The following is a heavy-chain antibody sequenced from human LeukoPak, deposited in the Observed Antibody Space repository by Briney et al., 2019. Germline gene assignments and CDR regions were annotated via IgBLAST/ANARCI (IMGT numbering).Heavy chain of an antibody. CDR3: ARVSSSWYQDWYFDL. D-gene: IGHD6-13*01. CDR1: GGSISTYY. CDR2: IDTSGDT. J-gene: IGHJ2*01. Sequence: SETLSLTCTVSGGSISTYYWSWIRQPAGKGLEGIGRIDTSGDTNYKPSLKSRVTMSVDTSKNQLSLKLSSVTAADTAVYYCARVSSSWYQDWYFDLWGRGTLVTVSS. V-gene: IGHV4-4*07.